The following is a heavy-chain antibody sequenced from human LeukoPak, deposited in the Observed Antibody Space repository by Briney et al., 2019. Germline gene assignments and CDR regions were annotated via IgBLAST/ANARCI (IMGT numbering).Heavy chain of an antibody. D-gene: IGHD5-12*01. CDR1: RLFLSDYG. CDR3: AKGSGSGYHSEGLNN. V-gene: IGHV3-30*02. Sequence: RGALRLSRAPSRLFLSDYGIHGVRPAPGKGGEWVAFVRIDGSNEYYEASVKGRFPISKDNSKNTLYLQMNSLRAEDTAVYSCAKGSGSGYHSEGLNNWGLGTLVTVSS. CDR2: VRIDGSNE. J-gene: IGHJ4*02.